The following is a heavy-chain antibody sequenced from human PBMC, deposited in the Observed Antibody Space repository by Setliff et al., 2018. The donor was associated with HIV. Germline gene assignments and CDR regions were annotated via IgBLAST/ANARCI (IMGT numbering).Heavy chain of an antibody. CDR3: ARVKSIKTTLVRLWPRFDL. V-gene: IGHV4-39*01. J-gene: IGHJ5*02. D-gene: IGHD3-10*01. CDR2: IYYSGST. Sequence: SETLSLTCTVSGGSISNSRYCWSWIRQPPGKGLEWIGSIYYSGSTYYNPSLKSRVTISVDTSRNQFSLKVRSLTAADTGLYYCARVKSIKTTLVRLWPRFDLWGQGTQVTVSS. CDR1: GGSISNSRYC.